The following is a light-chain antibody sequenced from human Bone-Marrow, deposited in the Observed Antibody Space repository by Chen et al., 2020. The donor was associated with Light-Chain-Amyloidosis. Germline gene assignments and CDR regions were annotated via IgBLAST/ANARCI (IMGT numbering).Light chain of an antibody. Sequence: VVMTQSPATLSVSPGERATLSCRASQRVSSNLAWYQQKPGRAPTLLIYGASTRATGIPARFNGSGSGTDFTLTISRLEPEDFVVYYCQQYGSSPTFGQGTKLEIK. J-gene: IGKJ2*01. CDR2: GAS. V-gene: IGKV3-15*01. CDR1: QRVSSN. CDR3: QQYGSSPT.